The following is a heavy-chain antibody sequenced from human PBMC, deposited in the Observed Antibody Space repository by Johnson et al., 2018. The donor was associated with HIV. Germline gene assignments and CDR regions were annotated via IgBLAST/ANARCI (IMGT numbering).Heavy chain of an antibody. J-gene: IGHJ3*02. CDR1: GLTFSSYG. Sequence: QVQLVESGGGVVQPGGSLRLSCEASGLTFSSYGMHWVRQAPGKGLEWVAFIRYDVTKKYYADSVKGRFTISRDNFKNRLYLQMDSLRAEDTAVYYCARNGLIPAAKGVAFDIWGQGTMVIVSS. D-gene: IGHD2-2*01. V-gene: IGHV3-30*02. CDR3: ARNGLIPAAKGVAFDI. CDR2: IRYDVTKK.